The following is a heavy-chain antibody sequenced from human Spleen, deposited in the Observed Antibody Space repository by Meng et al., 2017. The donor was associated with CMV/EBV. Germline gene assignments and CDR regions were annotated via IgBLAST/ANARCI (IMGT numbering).Heavy chain of an antibody. CDR2: IKRKTDGETT. Sequence: GESLKISCAASGFSFTNAWMSRVRRAPGKGLEWVGRIKRKTDGETTDYAAPVNDRFTISRDDSKNTLYLQMNSLKTEDTTMYYCTTYDYGDWHFDLWGRGTLVTVSS. CDR3: TTYDYGDWHFDL. D-gene: IGHD4-17*01. V-gene: IGHV3-15*01. CDR1: GFSFTNAW. J-gene: IGHJ2*01.